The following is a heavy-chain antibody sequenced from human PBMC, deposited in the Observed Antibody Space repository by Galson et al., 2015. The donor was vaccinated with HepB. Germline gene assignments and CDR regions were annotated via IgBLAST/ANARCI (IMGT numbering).Heavy chain of an antibody. CDR2: VNGDGSET. Sequence: SLRLSCAASGFTLRNYWIHWVRQVPGKGLVWVSRVNGDGSETTYADSVKGRFTISRDDAKNTVYLQMRSLRVEDTALYFCARDRAYAMDVWGQGTTVAVSS. CDR1: GFTLRNYW. V-gene: IGHV3-74*01. CDR3: ARDRAYAMDV. J-gene: IGHJ6*02.